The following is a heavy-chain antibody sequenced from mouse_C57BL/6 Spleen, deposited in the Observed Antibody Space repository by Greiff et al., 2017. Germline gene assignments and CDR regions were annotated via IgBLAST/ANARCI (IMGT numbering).Heavy chain of an antibody. J-gene: IGHJ4*01. CDR2: IYPGSGNP. Sequence: VKLMESGAELVRPGASVKLSCKASGYTFTDSYLNWVKQRPGQGLEWIARIYPGSGNPYYNEKFKGKATLTAETSSSTAYMQLSSLTSENSAVYFWAREDDGQFSAKDYWGQGTSVTVSS. CDR1: GYTFTDSY. V-gene: IGHV1-76*01. CDR3: AREDDGQFSAKDY. D-gene: IGHD1-1*01.